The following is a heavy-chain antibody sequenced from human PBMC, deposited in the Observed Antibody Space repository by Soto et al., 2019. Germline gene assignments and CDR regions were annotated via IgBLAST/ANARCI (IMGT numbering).Heavy chain of an antibody. J-gene: IGHJ6*02. CDR3: ARGGSYYGSGSYVVGYYYYYGMDV. CDR2: INHSGST. D-gene: IGHD3-10*01. Sequence: SETLSLTCAVRGGSFRGYTWSWFRQPPRQGREWIGEINHSGSTKYDPSLKSRVTISVDTSKNQFSLKLSSVPAADTAVHYCARGGSYYGSGSYVVGYYYYYGMDVWGQGTT. CDR1: GGSFRGYT. V-gene: IGHV4-34*01.